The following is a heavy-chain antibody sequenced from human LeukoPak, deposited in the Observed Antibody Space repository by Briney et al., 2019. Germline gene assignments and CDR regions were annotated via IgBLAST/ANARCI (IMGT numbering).Heavy chain of an antibody. CDR1: GASISSSNYY. D-gene: IGHD3-22*01. V-gene: IGHV4-39*07. CDR2: IYYSGTT. Sequence: SETLSLTCIVSGASISSSNYYWGWLRQPPGKGLEWIGSIYYSGTTYYNPSLKSRVTISVDTSKNQFSLKLSSVTAADTAVYYCARDNYYYDSSGYPLDYWGQGTLVTVSS. J-gene: IGHJ4*02. CDR3: ARDNYYYDSSGYPLDY.